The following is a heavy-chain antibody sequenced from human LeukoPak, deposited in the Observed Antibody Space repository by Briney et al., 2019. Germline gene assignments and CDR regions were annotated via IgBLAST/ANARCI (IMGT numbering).Heavy chain of an antibody. Sequence: SVKVSCTASGGTFSSYAISWVRQAPGQGLEWMGGIIPIFGTANYAQKFQGRVTITADESTSTAYMELSSLRSEDTAVYYCARDIVVVPAANAETLNYYYGVDVWGQGTTVTVSS. V-gene: IGHV1-69*13. CDR2: IIPIFGTA. J-gene: IGHJ6*02. D-gene: IGHD2-2*01. CDR3: ARDIVVVPAANAETLNYYYGVDV. CDR1: GGTFSSYA.